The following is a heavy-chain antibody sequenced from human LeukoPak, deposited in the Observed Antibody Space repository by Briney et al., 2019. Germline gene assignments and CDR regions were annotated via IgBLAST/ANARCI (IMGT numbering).Heavy chain of an antibody. D-gene: IGHD4-17*01. CDR1: GFTFNNYA. Sequence: PGGSLRLSCVASGFTFNNYAMSWVRQAPGKGLEWVSSISSSSSYIYYADSVKGRFTISRDNAKNSLYLQMNSLRAEDTAVYCCARDSPDYGDYVAFDIWGQGTMVTVSS. CDR3: ARDSPDYGDYVAFDI. CDR2: ISSSSSYI. V-gene: IGHV3-21*01. J-gene: IGHJ3*02.